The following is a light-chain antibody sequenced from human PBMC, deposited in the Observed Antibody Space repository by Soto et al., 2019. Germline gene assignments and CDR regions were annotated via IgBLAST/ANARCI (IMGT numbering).Light chain of an antibody. CDR2: GAS. CDR1: QSVSTN. V-gene: IGKV3-15*01. CDR3: QQYHNWPPYT. J-gene: IGKJ2*01. Sequence: EIVMTQSPAILSVSPGERDTLSCRASQSVSTNLAWYQQKPGQAPRLLMYGASTRATGIPARFSGSGSGTEFTLTISSRQSEDFAVYYCQQYHNWPPYTFGQGTKLEIK.